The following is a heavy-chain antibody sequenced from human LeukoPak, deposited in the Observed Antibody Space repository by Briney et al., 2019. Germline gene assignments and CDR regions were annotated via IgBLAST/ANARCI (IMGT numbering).Heavy chain of an antibody. CDR2: IKQDGSEK. CDR3: ARGRFGEQGIFDY. V-gene: IGHV3-7*01. CDR1: GLTFSSYW. J-gene: IGHJ4*02. D-gene: IGHD3-10*01. Sequence: GGSLRLSCAASGLTFSSYWMSGVRQARGKGLEGVANIKQDGSEKYYVDSVKGRFTISRDNAKNSLYLQMNSLRAEDTAVYYCARGRFGEQGIFDYWGQGTLVTVSS.